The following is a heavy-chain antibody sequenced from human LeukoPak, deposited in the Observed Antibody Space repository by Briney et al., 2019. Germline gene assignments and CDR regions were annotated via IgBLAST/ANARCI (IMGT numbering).Heavy chain of an antibody. V-gene: IGHV4-59*01. CDR2: IYYSGST. D-gene: IGHD3-3*01. J-gene: IGHJ6*02. CDR1: GGSISSYY. CDR3: ARGEYYDFWSGYYTGGYYGMDV. Sequence: NPSETLSLTCTVSGGSISSYYWSWIRQPPGKGLEWIGYIYYSGSTNYNPSLKSRVTISVDTSKNQFSLKLSSVTAADTAVYYCARGEYYDFWSGYYTGGYYGMDVWGQGTTVTVSS.